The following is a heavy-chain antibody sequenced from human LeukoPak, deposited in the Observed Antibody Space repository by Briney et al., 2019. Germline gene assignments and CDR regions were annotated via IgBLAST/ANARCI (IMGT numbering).Heavy chain of an antibody. CDR1: GFTLNTYW. D-gene: IGHD6-19*01. CDR3: ARFETVAAKPFEY. V-gene: IGHV3-74*01. J-gene: IGHJ4*02. CDR2: IYSDGSSI. Sequence: PGGSLRLSCEASGFTLNTYWMHWVRQLPGKGLVWVSRIYSDGSSIDYADSVKGRFTISRDNAKNSLYLQMDSLRAEDTALYYCARFETVAAKPFEYWGQGTLVTVSS.